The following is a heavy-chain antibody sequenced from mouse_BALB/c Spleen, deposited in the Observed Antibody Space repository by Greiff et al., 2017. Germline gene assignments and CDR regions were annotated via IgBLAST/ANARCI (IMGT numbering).Heavy chain of an antibody. J-gene: IGHJ3*01. CDR2: INPGSSTI. CDR1: GFDFSRYW. V-gene: IGHV4-2*02. CDR3: ARLRRYLFAY. Sequence: EVQLQESGGGLVQPGGSLNLSCAASGFDFSRYWMSWARQAPGKGQEWIGEINPGSSTINYTPSLKDKFIISRDNAKNTLYLQMSKVRSEDTALYYCARLRRYLFAYWGQGTLVTVSA. D-gene: IGHD2-14*01.